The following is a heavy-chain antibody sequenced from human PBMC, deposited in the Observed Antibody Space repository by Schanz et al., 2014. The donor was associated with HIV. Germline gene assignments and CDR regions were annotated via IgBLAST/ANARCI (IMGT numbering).Heavy chain of an antibody. CDR3: ARDRLHPGNGMDV. Sequence: QVQLVESGGGVVQPGRSLRLSCAASGFSFSTYGLHWVRQAPGKGLEWVAVISYDGSNKYFADSVKGRFTISRDNSKKTVFLQMNNLRAEDTAVYYCARDRLHPGNGMDVWGQGTTVTVSS. CDR2: ISYDGSNK. CDR1: GFSFSTYG. D-gene: IGHD4-4*01. J-gene: IGHJ6*02. V-gene: IGHV3-30*03.